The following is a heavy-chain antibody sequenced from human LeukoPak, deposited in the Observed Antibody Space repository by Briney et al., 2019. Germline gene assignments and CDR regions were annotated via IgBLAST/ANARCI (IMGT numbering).Heavy chain of an antibody. D-gene: IGHD1-1*01. Sequence: GGSLRLSCAASGFTFRDYSMNWVRQAPGKGLEWISYIGIDSGNTNYADSVKGRFTISGDKAKNSLYLQMNSLRVEDTAVYYCARDYKYSFDNWGQGTLVTVSS. CDR3: ARDYKYSFDN. CDR1: GFTFRDYS. J-gene: IGHJ4*02. CDR2: IGIDSGNT. V-gene: IGHV3-48*01.